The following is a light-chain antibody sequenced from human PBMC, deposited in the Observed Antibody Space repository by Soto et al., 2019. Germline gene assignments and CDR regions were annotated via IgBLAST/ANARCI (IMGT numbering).Light chain of an antibody. CDR3: QQYNDYSAT. CDR2: TAS. V-gene: IGKV1-5*03. Sequence: DIQMTQSPSTLSASVGDRVTITCRASQTISTWLAWYQQKPGKAPKLLIYTASSLESGVPSRFSGSGSGTEFTLTISSLQPDDFATYYCQQYNDYSATFGQGTKVDIK. CDR1: QTISTW. J-gene: IGKJ1*01.